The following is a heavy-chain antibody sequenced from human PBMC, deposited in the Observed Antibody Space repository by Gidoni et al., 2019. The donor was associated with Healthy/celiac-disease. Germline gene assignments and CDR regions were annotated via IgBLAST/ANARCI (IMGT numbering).Heavy chain of an antibody. D-gene: IGHD3-22*01. V-gene: IGHV3-21*01. Sequence: EVQLVASGGGLVKPGGSLRLSCAASGFPFSSYSLNWVRQAPGTGLEWGSSISSRSSDIYYADSVKGRFTISRDNAKNSLYLQMNSLRAEDTAVYYCARIYDSSGYGPQTRNFDYWGQGTLVTVSS. CDR3: ARIYDSSGYGPQTRNFDY. J-gene: IGHJ4*02. CDR1: GFPFSSYS. CDR2: ISSRSSDI.